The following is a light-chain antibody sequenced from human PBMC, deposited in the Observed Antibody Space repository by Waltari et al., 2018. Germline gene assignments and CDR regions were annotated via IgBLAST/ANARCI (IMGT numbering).Light chain of an antibody. CDR2: DVS. CDR3: SSYASSSTLPWV. J-gene: IGLJ3*02. V-gene: IGLV2-14*03. Sequence: SALNQPAYVSGSPEQSNPIYCPGTRSDVRGTDYVSWYQQHPGKAPKRMIYDVSNRPSGVSNRFSASKSGNTASLTISGLQAEDEADYYCSSYASSSTLPWVFGGGTKLTVL. CDR1: RSDVRGTDY.